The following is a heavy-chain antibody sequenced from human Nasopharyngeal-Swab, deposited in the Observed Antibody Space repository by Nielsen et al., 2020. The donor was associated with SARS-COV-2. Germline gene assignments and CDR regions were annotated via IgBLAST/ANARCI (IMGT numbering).Heavy chain of an antibody. V-gene: IGHV3-74*01. CDR2: INSDGSST. D-gene: IGHD3-3*01. CDR3: ASGMVLEWLPTYWYFDL. Sequence: GESLKISCAASGFTFSSYWMHWVRQAPGKGLVWVSRINSDGSSTSYADSVKGRFTISRDNAKNTLYLQMNSLRAEDTAVYYCASGMVLEWLPTYWYFDLWCRGTLVTVSS. CDR1: GFTFSSYW. J-gene: IGHJ2*01.